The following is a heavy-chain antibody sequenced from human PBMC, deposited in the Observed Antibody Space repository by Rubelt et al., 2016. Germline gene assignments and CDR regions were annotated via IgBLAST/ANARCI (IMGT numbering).Heavy chain of an antibody. D-gene: IGHD2-8*01. Sequence: VKGRFNISRDNSKNTVYLEMNSLRAEDTAVYYCARHRLLMVYARYYYYGMDVWGQGTTVTVSS. J-gene: IGHJ6*02. V-gene: IGHV3-30*07. CDR3: ARHRLLMVYARYYYYGMDV.